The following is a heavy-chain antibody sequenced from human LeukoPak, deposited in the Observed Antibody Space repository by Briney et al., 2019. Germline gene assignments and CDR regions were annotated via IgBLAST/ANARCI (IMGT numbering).Heavy chain of an antibody. J-gene: IGHJ4*02. V-gene: IGHV4-59*01. CDR3: ARGAVGATPLNY. Sequence: SETLCLTCTVSGGSMSSYYWSWIRQPPGKGLEWIGYIYYSGSTNYNPSLKSRVTIPVDTSKNQFSLKLSSVTAADTAVYYCARGAVGATPLNYWGQGTLVTVSS. D-gene: IGHD1-26*01. CDR2: IYYSGST. CDR1: GGSMSSYY.